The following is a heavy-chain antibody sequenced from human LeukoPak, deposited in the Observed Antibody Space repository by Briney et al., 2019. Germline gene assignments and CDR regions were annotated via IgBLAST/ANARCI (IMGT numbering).Heavy chain of an antibody. Sequence: SVKVSCKASGGTFSSYAISWVRQAPGQGLEWMGRIIPILGITNYAQKFQGRVTITADKSTSTAYMELSSLRSEDTAVYYCARDRPLNDYGDSHNWFDPWGQGTLVTVSS. V-gene: IGHV1-69*04. J-gene: IGHJ5*02. CDR1: GGTFSSYA. CDR3: ARDRPLNDYGDSHNWFDP. CDR2: IIPILGIT. D-gene: IGHD4-17*01.